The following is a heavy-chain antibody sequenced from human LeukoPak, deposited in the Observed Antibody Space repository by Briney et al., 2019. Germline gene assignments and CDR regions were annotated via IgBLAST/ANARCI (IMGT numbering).Heavy chain of an antibody. V-gene: IGHV1-69*01. D-gene: IGHD2-21*01. CDR3: ASFNACGGDCYSSPDYFDY. Sequence: SCKAXXGTXSSYAISWVRQAPGQGLEWMGGIIPIFGTANYAQKFQGRVTITAEESTSTAYMELSSLRSEDTAVYYCASFNACGGDCYSSPDYFDYWGQGTLVTVSS. J-gene: IGHJ4*02. CDR2: IIPIFGTA. CDR1: XGTXSSYA.